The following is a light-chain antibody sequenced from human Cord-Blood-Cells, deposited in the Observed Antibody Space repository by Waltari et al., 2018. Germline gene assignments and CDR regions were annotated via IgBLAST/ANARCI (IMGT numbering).Light chain of an antibody. J-gene: IGLJ1*01. CDR3: SSYTSSSTLVV. Sequence: QAALTQPASVSGSSRESDTISSTGNRRDVGGYNYVPWYQQHPGKAPKLMIYDVSDRPSGVSNRFSGSKSGNTASLTFSGLQAEDEADYYCSSYTSSSTLVVFGTGTKVTVL. CDR1: RRDVGGYNY. V-gene: IGLV2-14*01. CDR2: DVS.